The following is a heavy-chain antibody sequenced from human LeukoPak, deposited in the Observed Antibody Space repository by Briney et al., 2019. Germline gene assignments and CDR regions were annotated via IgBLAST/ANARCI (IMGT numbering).Heavy chain of an antibody. CDR3: ARGKDSSSPSFDY. CDR2: MNPNSGNT. V-gene: IGHV1-8*03. CDR1: GYTFTSYD. J-gene: IGHJ4*02. D-gene: IGHD6-6*01. Sequence: ASVKVSCKASGYTFTSYDINWVRQATGQGLECMGWMNPNSGNTGYAQKFQGRVTITRNTSISTAYMELSSLRSEDTAVYYCARGKDSSSPSFDYWGQGTLVTVSS.